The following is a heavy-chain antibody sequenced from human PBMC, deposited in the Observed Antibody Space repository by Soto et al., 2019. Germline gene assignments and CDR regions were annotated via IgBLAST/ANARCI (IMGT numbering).Heavy chain of an antibody. J-gene: IGHJ3*02. CDR1: GGTFTIYD. V-gene: IGHV1-8*01. Sequence: ASVKVSCKASGGTFTIYDINWVRQATGQGLEWMGWMNPNSGNTGYAQKFQGRVTMTRNTSISTAYMELSSLRSEDTAVYYCASGKITYYDFWSGYSQGAFDIWGQGTMVTVSS. CDR2: MNPNSGNT. CDR3: ASGKITYYDFWSGYSQGAFDI. D-gene: IGHD3-3*01.